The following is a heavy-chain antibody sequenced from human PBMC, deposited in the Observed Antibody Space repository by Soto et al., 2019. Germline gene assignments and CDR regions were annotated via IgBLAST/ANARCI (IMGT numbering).Heavy chain of an antibody. Sequence: QVQLVQSGAEVKKPGASVKVSCKASGYTFTSYAMHWVRQAPGQRLEWMGWINAGNGNTKYSQKFQGRVTITRDTSASTAYMELSSLRSEDTAVYYCARVQDSSSWYEGSDFDYWGQATLVTVSS. CDR3: ARVQDSSSWYEGSDFDY. J-gene: IGHJ4*02. D-gene: IGHD6-13*01. CDR2: INAGNGNT. CDR1: GYTFTSYA. V-gene: IGHV1-3*01.